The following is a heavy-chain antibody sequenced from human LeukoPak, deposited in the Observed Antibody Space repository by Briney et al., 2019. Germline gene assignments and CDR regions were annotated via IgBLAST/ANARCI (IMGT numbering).Heavy chain of an antibody. CDR3: ARESWDIVVVPAATGDYYGMDV. V-gene: IGHV4-34*01. Sequence: SETLSLTCAVYGGSFSGYYWSWIRQPPGKGLEWIGEINHSGSTNYNPSLKSRVTISVDTSKNQFSLKLSSVTAADTAVYYCARESWDIVVVPAATGDYYGMDVWGQGTTVTVSS. D-gene: IGHD2-2*01. CDR2: INHSGST. CDR1: GGSFSGYY. J-gene: IGHJ6*02.